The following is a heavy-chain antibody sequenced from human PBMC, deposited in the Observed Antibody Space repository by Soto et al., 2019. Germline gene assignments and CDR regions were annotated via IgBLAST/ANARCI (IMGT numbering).Heavy chain of an antibody. J-gene: IGHJ3*02. D-gene: IGHD2-15*01. CDR1: GYTFTGYY. CDR3: ARGPATIVVVVAATNDAFDI. CDR2: INPNSGGT. V-gene: IGHV1-2*04. Sequence: ASVKVSCKASGYTFTGYYMHLVRQAPGQGLEWMGWINPNSGGTNYAQKFQGWVTMNRDTSISTAYMELSRLRSDDTAVYYCARGPATIVVVVAATNDAFDIWGQGTMVTVSS.